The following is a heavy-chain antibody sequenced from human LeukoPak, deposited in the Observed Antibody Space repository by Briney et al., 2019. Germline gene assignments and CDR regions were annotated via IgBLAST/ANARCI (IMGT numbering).Heavy chain of an antibody. CDR2: IYYSGTA. V-gene: IGHV4-39*01. D-gene: IGHD6-19*01. CDR1: GGSLTSSGYY. Sequence: SETLSLTCTVSGGSLTSSGYYWDWIRQPPGKGLEWIGSIYYSGTAYYNPSLKSRFTMSVDTSKNQFSLKLSSVTAADTTLYYCARRAGSGWYDYWGQGTLVTVSS. J-gene: IGHJ4*02. CDR3: ARRAGSGWYDY.